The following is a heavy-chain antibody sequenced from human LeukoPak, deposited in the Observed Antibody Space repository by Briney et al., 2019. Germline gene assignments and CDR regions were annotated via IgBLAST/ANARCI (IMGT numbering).Heavy chain of an antibody. J-gene: IGHJ4*02. D-gene: IGHD2-15*01. CDR3: ARGGTMDFDY. Sequence: GGSLRLSCAASGLTFSNYAMHWVRQAPGKGLEYVSAISSNGGSTYYANSVKGRFTISRDNSKNTLYIQMGSLRAEDMAVYYCARGGTMDFDYWGQGTLVTVSS. V-gene: IGHV3-64*01. CDR1: GLTFSNYA. CDR2: ISSNGGST.